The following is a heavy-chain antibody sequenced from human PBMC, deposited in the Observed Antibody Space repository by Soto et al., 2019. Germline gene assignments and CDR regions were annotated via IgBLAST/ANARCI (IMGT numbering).Heavy chain of an antibody. CDR2: ISYDGSNK. D-gene: IGHD6-13*01. V-gene: IGHV3-30*18. CDR1: GFTFSSYG. CDR3: AKEGAQYSSSPEYFQH. J-gene: IGHJ1*01. Sequence: GGSLRLSCAASGFTFSSYGMHWVRQAPGKGLEWVAVISYDGSNKYYADSVKGRFTISRENSKNTLYLQMNSLRAEDTAVYYCAKEGAQYSSSPEYFQHWGQGTLVTVSS.